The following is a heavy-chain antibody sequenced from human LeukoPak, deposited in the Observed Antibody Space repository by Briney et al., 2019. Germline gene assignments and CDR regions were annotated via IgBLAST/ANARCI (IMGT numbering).Heavy chain of an antibody. CDR2: TYYRSKWYN. D-gene: IGHD5-12*01. V-gene: IGHV6-1*01. Sequence: SQTLSLTCAISGDSVSSNSAAWNWIRQSPSRGLEWLGRTYYRSKWYNDYAVSVKSRITINPDTSKNQFSLQLNSVTPEDTAVYYCARWGRYSGYGRQAPMPYGMDVWGQGTTVTVSS. J-gene: IGHJ6*02. CDR1: GDSVSSNSAA. CDR3: ARWGRYSGYGRQAPMPYGMDV.